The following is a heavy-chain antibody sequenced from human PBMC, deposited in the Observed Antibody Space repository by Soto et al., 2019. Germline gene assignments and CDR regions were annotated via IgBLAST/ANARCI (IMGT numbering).Heavy chain of an antibody. CDR3: ARDFNLTGDPKGYFDY. CDR1: GFTFSSYA. D-gene: IGHD7-27*01. J-gene: IGHJ4*02. V-gene: IGHV3-30*04. CDR2: ISYDGSNK. Sequence: GGSLRLSCAASGFTFSSYAMQWVRQAPGKGLEWVAVISYDGSNKYYADSVKGRFTISRDNSKNTLYLQMNSLRAEDTAVYHCARDFNLTGDPKGYFDYWGQGTLVTVSS.